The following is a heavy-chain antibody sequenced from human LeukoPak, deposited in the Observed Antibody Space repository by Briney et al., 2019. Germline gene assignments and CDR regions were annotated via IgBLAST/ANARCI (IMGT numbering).Heavy chain of an antibody. V-gene: IGHV3-30*04. Sequence: GGSLRLSCTASGFTFSTYPIHWVRQAPGKGLEWVAVIADDGKDKHYVESVKGRFTISRDNSKNTLYLQMNSLRVEDTAVYYCAGDRHVAAAGYYFDYWGQGTLVTVSS. CDR2: IADDGKDK. CDR3: AGDRHVAAAGYYFDY. J-gene: IGHJ4*02. D-gene: IGHD6-25*01. CDR1: GFTFSTYP.